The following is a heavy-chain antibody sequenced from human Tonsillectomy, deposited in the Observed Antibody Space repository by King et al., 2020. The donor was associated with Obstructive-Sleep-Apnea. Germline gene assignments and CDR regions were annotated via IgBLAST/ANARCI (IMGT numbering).Heavy chain of an antibody. Sequence: VQLQESGPGLVKPSQTLSLTCIVSGGSISSGGYYWSWIRQHPGKGLEWIGCISYSGSTYYNPSLKSRVTISVDTSKNQFSLKLSSVTAADTAVYYCARGGGGSGNYWGQGTLVTVSS. CDR3: ARGGGGSGNY. V-gene: IGHV4-31*03. J-gene: IGHJ4*02. D-gene: IGHD3-10*01. CDR2: ISYSGST. CDR1: GGSISSGGYY.